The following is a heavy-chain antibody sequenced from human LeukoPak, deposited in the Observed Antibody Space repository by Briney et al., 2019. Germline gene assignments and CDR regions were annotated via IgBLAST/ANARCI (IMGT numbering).Heavy chain of an antibody. D-gene: IGHD4-23*01. Sequence: SETLSLTCAVYGGSFSGYYWSWIRQPPGKGLEWIGEINHSGSTNYNPSLKSRVTISVDTSKNQFSLKLSSVTAADTAVYYCAISRGPTVAPYNWFDPWGQGTLVTVSS. CDR3: AISRGPTVAPYNWFDP. CDR2: INHSGST. CDR1: GGSFSGYY. V-gene: IGHV4-34*01. J-gene: IGHJ5*02.